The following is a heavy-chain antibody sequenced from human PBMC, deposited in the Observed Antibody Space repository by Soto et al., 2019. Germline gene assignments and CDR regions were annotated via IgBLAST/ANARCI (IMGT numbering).Heavy chain of an antibody. V-gene: IGHV1-2*04. CDR1: GYTFTGYY. Sequence: GASVKVSCKASGYTFTGYYMHWVRQAPGQGLEWMGWINPNSGGTNYAQKFQGWVTMTRDTSISTAYMELSRLRSDDTAVYYCARDGGQLGLYYFDYWGQGTLVTVSS. CDR3: ARDGGQLGLYYFDY. J-gene: IGHJ4*02. D-gene: IGHD6-6*01. CDR2: INPNSGGT.